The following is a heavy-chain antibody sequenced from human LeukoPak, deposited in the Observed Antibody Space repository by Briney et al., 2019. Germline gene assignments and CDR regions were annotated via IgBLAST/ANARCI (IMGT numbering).Heavy chain of an antibody. J-gene: IGHJ4*02. V-gene: IGHV1-69*13. CDR1: GYTFSSYA. Sequence: SVKVSCKASGYTFSSYAISWVRQAPGQGLEWMGGIIPIFGTANYAQKFQGRVTITADESTSTAYMELSSLRSEDTAVYYCARATTVTTPGGDYWGQGTLVTVSS. CDR2: IIPIFGTA. D-gene: IGHD4-17*01. CDR3: ARATTVTTPGGDY.